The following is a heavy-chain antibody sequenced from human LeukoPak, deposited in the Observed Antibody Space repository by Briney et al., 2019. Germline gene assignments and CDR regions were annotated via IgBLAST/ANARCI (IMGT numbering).Heavy chain of an antibody. D-gene: IGHD1-26*01. CDR3: ARAAVSWELPMAPFDY. CDR2: ISYDGSNK. V-gene: IGHV3-30*04. CDR1: GFTFSSYA. Sequence: PGRSLRLSCAASGFTFSSYAMHWVRQAPGKGLEWVAVISYDGSNKYYADSVKGRFTISRDNSKNTLYLQMNSLRADDTAVYYCARAAVSWELPMAPFDYWGQGTLVTVSS. J-gene: IGHJ4*02.